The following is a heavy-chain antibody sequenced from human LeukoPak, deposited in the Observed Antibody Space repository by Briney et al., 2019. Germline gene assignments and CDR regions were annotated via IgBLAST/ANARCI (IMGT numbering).Heavy chain of an antibody. J-gene: IGHJ4*02. CDR3: ARANGGTFDY. V-gene: IGHV3-30*01. CDR2: ISYDGSNK. D-gene: IGHD4-23*01. CDR1: GFTFSSYA. Sequence: GGSLRLSCAASGFTFSSYAMHWVRQAPGKGLEWVAVISYDGSNKYYADSVKGRFTISRDNSKNTLYLQMNSLRAEDTAVYYCARANGGTFDYWGQGTLVTVSS.